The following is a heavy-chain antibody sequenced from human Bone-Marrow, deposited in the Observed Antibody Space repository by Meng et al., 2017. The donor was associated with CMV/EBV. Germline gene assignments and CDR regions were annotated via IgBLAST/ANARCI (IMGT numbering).Heavy chain of an antibody. D-gene: IGHD1-7*01. Sequence: SGFTFSNAWMRWGRQAPGKGLEWVGRIKSKTDGGTTDYAAPVKGRFTISRDDSKNTLYLQMNSLKTEDTAVYYCTTEELAGTTQTTDYWGQGTLVTVSS. V-gene: IGHV3-15*01. J-gene: IGHJ4*02. CDR2: IKSKTDGGTT. CDR3: TTEELAGTTQTTDY. CDR1: GFTFSNAW.